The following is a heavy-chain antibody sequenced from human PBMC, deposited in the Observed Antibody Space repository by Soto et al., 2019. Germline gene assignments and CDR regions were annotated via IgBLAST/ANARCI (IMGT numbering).Heavy chain of an antibody. V-gene: IGHV4-34*01. CDR2: INHSGST. CDR3: ARGLRRWLHGGYYFDY. J-gene: IGHJ4*02. CDR1: GGSFSGYY. Sequence: PSETLSLTCAVYGGSFSGYYWSWIRQPPGKGLEWIGEINHSGSTNYNPSLKSRVTISVDTSKDQFSLKLSSVTAADTAVYYCARGLRRWLHGGYYFDYWGQGTLATVSS. D-gene: IGHD5-12*01.